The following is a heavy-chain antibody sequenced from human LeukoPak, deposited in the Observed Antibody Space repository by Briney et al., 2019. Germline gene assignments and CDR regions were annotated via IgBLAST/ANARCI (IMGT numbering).Heavy chain of an antibody. J-gene: IGHJ6*02. V-gene: IGHV1-2*02. CDR2: VNSDSGGT. Sequence: ASVKDSCKASGYTFTDYHIHWVRQAPGQGLEWMGWVNSDSGGTNYAQKFQGRVTMARDTSITIAYMELSSLRSDDAAIYYCARDSTAMTGLNMDVWGQGTTVTASS. D-gene: IGHD3-9*01. CDR3: ARDSTAMTGLNMDV. CDR1: GYTFTDYH.